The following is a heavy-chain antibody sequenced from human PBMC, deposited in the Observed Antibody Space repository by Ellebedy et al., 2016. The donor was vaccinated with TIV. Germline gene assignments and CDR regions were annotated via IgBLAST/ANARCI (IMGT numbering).Heavy chain of an antibody. V-gene: IGHV4-59*01. CDR3: ARVPQLYNWFDP. J-gene: IGHJ5*02. CDR1: GGSISGSH. CDR2: IYYIGNT. Sequence: MPSETLSLTCTVTGGSISGSHWSWIRQSPGKGLEWLGYIYYIGNTNYNPSLKSRVTISVDTSKNQFSLKLNSVTAADTAVYYCARVPQLYNWFDPWGQGTRVTVSS.